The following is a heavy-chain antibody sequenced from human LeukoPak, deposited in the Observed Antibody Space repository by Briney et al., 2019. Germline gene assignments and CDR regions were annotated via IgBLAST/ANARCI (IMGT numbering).Heavy chain of an antibody. V-gene: IGHV3-74*01. J-gene: IGHJ4*02. Sequence: GGSLRLSCAASGFTFSSHWMHWVRQAPGKGLVWVSRINSDGSSTSYADSVKGRFTISRDNAKNSLYLQMNSLRAEDTAVYSCAASGLGYYFWGQGTLVTVSS. CDR2: INSDGSST. D-gene: IGHD7-27*01. CDR3: AASGLGYYF. CDR1: GFTFSSHW.